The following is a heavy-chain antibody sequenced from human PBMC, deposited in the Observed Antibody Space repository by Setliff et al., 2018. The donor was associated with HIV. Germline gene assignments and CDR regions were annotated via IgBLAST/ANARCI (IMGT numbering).Heavy chain of an antibody. CDR3: ARAMRGVVVTNMYYYYGMGV. D-gene: IGHD2-21*02. V-gene: IGHV4-38-2*02. CDR2: IYHSGST. CDR1: GYSISSGYY. J-gene: IGHJ6*02. Sequence: SETLSLTCTVSGYSISSGYYWGWIRQPPGKGLEWIGSIYHSGSTYYNPSLKSRVTISVDTSKNQFSLKLSSVTAADTAVYYCARAMRGVVVTNMYYYYGMGVWGQGTTVTVSS.